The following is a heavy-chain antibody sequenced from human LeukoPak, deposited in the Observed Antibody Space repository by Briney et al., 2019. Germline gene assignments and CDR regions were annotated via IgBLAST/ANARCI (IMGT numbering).Heavy chain of an antibody. D-gene: IGHD4-17*01. J-gene: IGHJ4*02. CDR3: ARDKSYGDSEDY. Sequence: PGGSLRLSCSASGFIFSNYWMSWVRQAPGKGLEWVANINQDGREKDYVDSVKGRFTISRDNAKNSLSLQMNSLRDEDTALYYCARDKSYGDSEDYWGQGTLVTVSS. V-gene: IGHV3-7*05. CDR2: INQDGREK. CDR1: GFIFSNYW.